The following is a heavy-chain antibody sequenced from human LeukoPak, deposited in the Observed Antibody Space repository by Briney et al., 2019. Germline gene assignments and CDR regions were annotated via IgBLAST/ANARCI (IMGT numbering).Heavy chain of an antibody. CDR3: ARDPASY. V-gene: IGHV3-48*01. Sequence: GGSLRLSCAASGFTFNSYSMNWVRQAPGKGLEWVSYIGFSSNTIYYADSVKGRFTISRDNDKNSLYLQMNNLRAEDTAMYYCARDPASYWGRGTLVTVSS. J-gene: IGHJ4*02. CDR2: IGFSSNTI. CDR1: GFTFNSYS.